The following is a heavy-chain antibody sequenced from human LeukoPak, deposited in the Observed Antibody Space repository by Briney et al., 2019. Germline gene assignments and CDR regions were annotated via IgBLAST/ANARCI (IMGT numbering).Heavy chain of an antibody. CDR2: ISYDGSNK. J-gene: IGHJ4*02. D-gene: IGHD3-22*01. CDR1: GFTFSSYG. CDR3: AKDLTGYDSSGYPDY. Sequence: PGGSLRLSCTASGFTASGFTFSSYGMHWVRQAPGKGLEWVAVISYDGSNKYYADSVKGRFTISRDNSKNTLYLQMNSLRAEDTAVYYCAKDLTGYDSSGYPDYWGQGTLVTVSS. V-gene: IGHV3-30*18.